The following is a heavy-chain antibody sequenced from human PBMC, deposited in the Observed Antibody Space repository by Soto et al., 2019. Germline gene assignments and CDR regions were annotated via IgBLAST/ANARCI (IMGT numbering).Heavy chain of an antibody. CDR3: SRVRLGADAFDI. V-gene: IGHV3-11*06. D-gene: IGHD3-16*01. J-gene: IGHJ3*02. CDR2: ITSSSSYT. Sequence: GGSLRLSCAASGFTFSDYYMSGIRQAPGKGLEGVSYITSSSSYTNYADSVKGRFTISRDNAKNSMYLQLNSLRAEDKAVYYCSRVRLGADAFDIWGQGTMVTVSS. CDR1: GFTFSDYY.